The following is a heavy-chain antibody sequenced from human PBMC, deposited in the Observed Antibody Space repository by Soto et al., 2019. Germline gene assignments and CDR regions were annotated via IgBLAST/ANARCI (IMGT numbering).Heavy chain of an antibody. CDR3: ARGGYYDNSWGKLSHYGWDV. V-gene: IGHV1-18*01. J-gene: IGHJ6*02. CDR1: GYTFIRYG. Sequence: QVQLAQSANEVKKPGASVRVSCKAAGYTFIRYGIAWVRQAPGQGLEWMGWISPYNDYTVYAQKFQGRVSMTADTSTRTVYMNRRGLKSDDTAGYYCARGGYYDNSWGKLSHYGWDVWGQGTSVSVSS. CDR2: ISPYNDYT. D-gene: IGHD3-16*01.